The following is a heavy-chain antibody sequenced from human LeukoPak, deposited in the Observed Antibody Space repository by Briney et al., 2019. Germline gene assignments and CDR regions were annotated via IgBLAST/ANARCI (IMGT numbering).Heavy chain of an antibody. CDR3: ARAGHWEYSSFDY. CDR2: IYYSGST. Sequence: SEALSLTCTVSGGSVSSGSHYWSWIRQPPGKGLEWIGYIYYSGSTNYNLSLKSRVTISVDTSKNQFSLKLSSVTAADTAVYYCARAGHWEYSSFDYWGQGTLVTVSS. V-gene: IGHV4-61*01. J-gene: IGHJ4*02. D-gene: IGHD2/OR15-2a*01. CDR1: GGSVSSGSHY.